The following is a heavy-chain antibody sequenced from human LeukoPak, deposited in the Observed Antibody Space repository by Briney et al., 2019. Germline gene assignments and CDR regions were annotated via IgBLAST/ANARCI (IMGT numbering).Heavy chain of an antibody. CDR1: GFTFSSYW. D-gene: IGHD1-14*01. V-gene: IGHV3-74*01. CDR3: ARTLPVGGPFDY. Sequence: GGSLRLSCAASGFTFSSYWMHWVRQAPGKGLVWVSRINTDGSSTSYADSVKGRFTISRDNAKNTLYLQMNSLRAEDTAAYYCARTLPVGGPFDYWGQGTLVTVSS. J-gene: IGHJ4*02. CDR2: INTDGSST.